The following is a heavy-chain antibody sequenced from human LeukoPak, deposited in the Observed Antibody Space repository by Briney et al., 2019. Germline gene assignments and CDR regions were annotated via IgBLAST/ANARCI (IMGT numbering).Heavy chain of an antibody. D-gene: IGHD2/OR15-2a*01. CDR2: INPNSGGT. CDR1: GYTFTGYY. J-gene: IGHJ4*02. Sequence: GASVKVSRKASGYTFTGYYMHWVRQAPGQGLEWMGWINPNSGGTNYAQKFQGRVTMTRDTSISTAYMELSRLRSDDTAVYYCARDLALSPGLDYWGQGTLVTVSS. CDR3: ARDLALSPGLDY. V-gene: IGHV1-2*02.